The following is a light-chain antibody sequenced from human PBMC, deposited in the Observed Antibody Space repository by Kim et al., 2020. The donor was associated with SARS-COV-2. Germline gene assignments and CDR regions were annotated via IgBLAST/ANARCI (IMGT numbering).Light chain of an antibody. CDR2: GAS. J-gene: IGKJ2*01. Sequence: LTVSPGDTATLSCSASQNIGFNVAWYQQKPGQAPRLLIHGASTRATGIPARFSGSGSGTEFTLTINSLQSEDFAVYHCQQYNNLYTFGQGTKLEI. CDR1: QNIGFN. V-gene: IGKV3-15*01. CDR3: QQYNNLYT.